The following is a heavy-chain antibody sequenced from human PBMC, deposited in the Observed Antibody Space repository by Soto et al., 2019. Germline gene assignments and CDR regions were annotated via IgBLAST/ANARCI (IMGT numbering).Heavy chain of an antibody. Sequence: PGESLKISCKVSGYSFTTYWINWVRQMPGKGLEWMGRIDPSDSYTNYSPSFQGHVTTSADKSVSTAYLQWNSLKASDTAMYYCARSGQWLVDDSWGQGTLVTVSS. V-gene: IGHV5-10-1*01. D-gene: IGHD6-19*01. J-gene: IGHJ5*01. CDR3: ARSGQWLVDDS. CDR1: GYSFTTYW. CDR2: IDPSDSYT.